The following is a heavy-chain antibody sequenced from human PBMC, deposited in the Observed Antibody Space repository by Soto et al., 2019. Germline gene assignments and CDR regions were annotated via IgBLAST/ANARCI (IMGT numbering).Heavy chain of an antibody. D-gene: IGHD3-16*02. J-gene: IGHJ6*02. Sequence: SETLSLTCTVSGGSISSYYWSWIRQPPGKGLEWIGYIYYSGSTNYNPSLKSRVTISVDTSKNQFSLSLTSVTAADTGVYYCARTNHYDYVWGSYRTYHQFYGMDVWGQGTTVTVSS. CDR2: IYYSGST. CDR1: GGSISSYY. CDR3: ARTNHYDYVWGSYRTYHQFYGMDV. V-gene: IGHV4-59*12.